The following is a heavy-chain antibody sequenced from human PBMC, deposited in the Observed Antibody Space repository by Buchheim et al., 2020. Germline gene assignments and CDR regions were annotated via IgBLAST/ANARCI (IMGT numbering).Heavy chain of an antibody. CDR3: AREPGVDYDILTGYYKREDYFDY. V-gene: IGHV4-39*07. D-gene: IGHD3-9*01. J-gene: IGHJ4*02. Sequence: QLQPQESGPGLVKPSETLSLTCTVSGGSISSSSYYWGWIRQPPGKGLEWIGSIYYSGSTYYNPSLKSRVTISVDTSKNQFSLKLSSVTAADTAVYYCAREPGVDYDILTGYYKREDYFDYWGQGTL. CDR2: IYYSGST. CDR1: GGSISSSSYY.